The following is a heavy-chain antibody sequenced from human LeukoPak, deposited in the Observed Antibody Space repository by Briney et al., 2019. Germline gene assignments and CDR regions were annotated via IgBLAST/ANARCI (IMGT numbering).Heavy chain of an antibody. CDR2: INAGNGNT. D-gene: IGHD3-9*01. J-gene: IGHJ4*02. CDR1: GYTFTTYA. V-gene: IGHV1-3*01. Sequence: ASVKVSCKASGYTFTTYAMHWVRQAPGQRLEWMGWINAGNGNTIYSQKFKGRVTITRDTSASTAYMELSSLRSEDTAVYYCARGYGYFDWYFDCWGQGTLVTVSS. CDR3: ARGYGYFDWYFDC.